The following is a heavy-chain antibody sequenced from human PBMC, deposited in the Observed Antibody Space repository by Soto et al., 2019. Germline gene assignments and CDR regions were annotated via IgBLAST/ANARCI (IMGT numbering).Heavy chain of an antibody. CDR3: ARPIAAAGNLENNWFDP. CDR1: GGSISSSSYY. Sequence: QLQLQESGPGLVKPSETLSLTCTVSGGSISSSSYYWGWIRQPPGKGLEWIGSIYYSGSTYYNPSLKSRVTISVDTSKNQFSLKLSSVTAADTAVYYCARPIAAAGNLENNWFDPWGQGTLVTVSS. D-gene: IGHD6-13*01. J-gene: IGHJ5*02. CDR2: IYYSGST. V-gene: IGHV4-39*01.